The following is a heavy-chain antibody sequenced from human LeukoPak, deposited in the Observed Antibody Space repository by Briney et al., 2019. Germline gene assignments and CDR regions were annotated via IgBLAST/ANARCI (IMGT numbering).Heavy chain of an antibody. CDR2: ISAYNGNT. CDR3: ARDRRYYYGSGSYYLDDY. D-gene: IGHD3-10*01. V-gene: IGHV1-18*01. CDR1: GYTSTSYG. J-gene: IGHJ4*02. Sequence: GASVKVSCKASGYTSTSYGISWVRQAPGQGLEWMGWISAYNGNTNYAQKLQGRVTMTTDTSTSTAYMELRSLRSDDTAVYYCARDRRYYYGSGSYYLDDYWGQGTLVTVSS.